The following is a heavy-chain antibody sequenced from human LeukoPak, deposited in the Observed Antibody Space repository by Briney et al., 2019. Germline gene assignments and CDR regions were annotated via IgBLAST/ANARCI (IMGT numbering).Heavy chain of an antibody. CDR3: ARERSRSSVLPSIAAAQYNWFDP. J-gene: IGHJ5*02. V-gene: IGHV4-59*01. CDR2: IYYSGST. Sequence: SETLSLTCTVSGGSISSYYWSWIRQPPGKGLEWIGYIYYSGSTNYNPSLKGRVTISVDTSKNQFSLKLSSVTAADTAVYYCARERSRSSVLPSIAAAQYNWFDPWGQGTLVTVSS. D-gene: IGHD6-13*01. CDR1: GGSISSYY.